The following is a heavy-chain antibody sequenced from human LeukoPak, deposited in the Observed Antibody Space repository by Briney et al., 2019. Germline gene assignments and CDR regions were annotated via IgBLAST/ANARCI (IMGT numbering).Heavy chain of an antibody. CDR3: ARVNLGRYCSGGSCSYYFDY. CDR2: IIPIFGTA. V-gene: IGHV1-69*06. D-gene: IGHD2-15*01. Sequence: SVKVSCKASGGTFSSYAISWVRQAPGQGLEWMGGIIPIFGTANYAQKFQGRVTITADKSTSTAYMELSSLRSEDTAVYYCARVNLGRYCSGGSCSYYFDYWGQRTLVTVSS. J-gene: IGHJ4*02. CDR1: GGTFSSYA.